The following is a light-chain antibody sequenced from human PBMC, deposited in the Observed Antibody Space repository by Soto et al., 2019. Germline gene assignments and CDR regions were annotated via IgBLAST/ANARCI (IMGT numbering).Light chain of an antibody. V-gene: IGLV1-40*01. CDR3: QVWDSSTDHCV. Sequence: QLVLTQPPSVSGAPGQRVTISCTGSSSNIGAGFDVHWYHQIAGTAPKLLIYGNSNRPSGVPDRFSGSKSGTSASLAINGLQAEDEADYYCQVWDSSTDHCVFGGGTKLTVL. CDR1: SSNIGAGFD. CDR2: GNS. J-gene: IGLJ3*02.